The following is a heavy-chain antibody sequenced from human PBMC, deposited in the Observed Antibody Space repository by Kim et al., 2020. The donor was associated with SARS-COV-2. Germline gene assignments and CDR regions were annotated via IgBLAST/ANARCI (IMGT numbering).Heavy chain of an antibody. J-gene: IGHJ4*02. Sequence: GGSLRLSCAASGFTFSSYAMHWVRQAPGKGLEWVAVISYDGSNKYYADSVKGRFTISRDNSKNTLYLQMNSLRAEDTAVYYCARDVDIVATIPLDWGQGTLVTVSS. CDR3: ARDVDIVATIPLD. CDR2: ISYDGSNK. D-gene: IGHD5-12*01. CDR1: GFTFSSYA. V-gene: IGHV3-30-3*01.